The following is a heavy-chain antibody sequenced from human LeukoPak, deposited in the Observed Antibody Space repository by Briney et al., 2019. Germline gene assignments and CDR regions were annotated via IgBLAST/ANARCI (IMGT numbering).Heavy chain of an antibody. Sequence: SETLSLTCTVSGGSISSYYWSWIRQPPGKGLEWIGYIYYSGSTNYNPSLKSRVTISVDTSKNQFSLKLCSVTAADTAVYYCAAEIGLELDIWGQGTMVTVSS. CDR1: GGSISSYY. D-gene: IGHD3-3*01. V-gene: IGHV4-59*01. CDR2: IYYSGST. J-gene: IGHJ3*02. CDR3: AAEIGLELDI.